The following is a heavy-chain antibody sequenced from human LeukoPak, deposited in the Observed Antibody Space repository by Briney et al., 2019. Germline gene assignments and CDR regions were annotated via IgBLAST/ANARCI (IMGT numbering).Heavy chain of an antibody. V-gene: IGHV4-4*02. CDR2: ISLSGRT. Sequence: PSGTLSLTCGVSGGSISSTNWWSWVRQPPGQGLEWIGEISLSGRTNYNPSLKSRVTMSLDESKNQVSLNLASVTAADTAVYYCSRESGAFSPFGHWDQGTLVTVTS. CDR1: GGSISSTNW. J-gene: IGHJ4*02. D-gene: IGHD1-26*01. CDR3: SRESGAFSPFGH.